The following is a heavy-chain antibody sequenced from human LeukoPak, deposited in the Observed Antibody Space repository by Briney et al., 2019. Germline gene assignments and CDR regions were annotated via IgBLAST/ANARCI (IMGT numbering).Heavy chain of an antibody. CDR3: ARDLHGVRGVKNWFDP. Sequence: SETLSLTCTVSGGSISSGSYYWSWIRQPAGKELEWIGRIYTTGSTNYSPSLKSRVTVSADTSKNQFSLKLSSVTAADTAVYYCARDLHGVRGVKNWFDPWGQGTLVTVSS. CDR2: IYTTGST. D-gene: IGHD3-10*01. J-gene: IGHJ5*02. CDR1: GGSISSGSYY. V-gene: IGHV4-61*02.